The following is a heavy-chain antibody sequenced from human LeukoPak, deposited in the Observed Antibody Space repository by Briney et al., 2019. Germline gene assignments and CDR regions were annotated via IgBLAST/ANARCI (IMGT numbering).Heavy chain of an antibody. CDR3: ARSPLDSPYYDYVWGSYRPYYYGMDV. CDR1: GFTFSSYW. J-gene: IGHJ6*02. CDR2: IKEDGSEK. Sequence: GGSLRLSCAGSGFTFSSYWMSWVRQAPGKGLEWVANIKEDGSEKYYVDSVKGRFTISRDNAKNSLYLQMNSLRAEDAAVYYCARSPLDSPYYDYVWGSYRPYYYGMDVWGQGTTVTVSS. V-gene: IGHV3-7*01. D-gene: IGHD3-16*02.